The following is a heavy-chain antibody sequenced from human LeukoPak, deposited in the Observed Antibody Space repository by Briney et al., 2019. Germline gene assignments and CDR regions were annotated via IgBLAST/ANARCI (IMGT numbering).Heavy chain of an antibody. V-gene: IGHV1-46*01. Sequence: ASVKVSCKASGYTFTNNYLHWVRQAPGQGLEWMGMIHPRDGSTSYAQNFQGRVTVTRDTSTTTVHMELRGLRSEDTAVYYCARDQEGFDYWGQGTVVTVSS. CDR1: GYTFTNNY. J-gene: IGHJ4*02. CDR2: IHPRDGST. CDR3: ARDQEGFDY.